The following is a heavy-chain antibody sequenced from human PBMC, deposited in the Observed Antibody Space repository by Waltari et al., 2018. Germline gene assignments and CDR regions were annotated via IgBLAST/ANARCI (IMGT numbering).Heavy chain of an antibody. CDR1: GFTFDDYA. V-gene: IGHV3-9*01. Sequence: EVQLVESGGGLVQPGRSLRLSCAASGFTFDDYAMHWVRQAPGKGLEGVSGISWNSGSIGYADSVKGRFTNSRDNAKNSLYLQMNRLRAEDTALYYCAKDMGSSPAYFDYWGQGTLVTVSS. CDR2: ISWNSGSI. D-gene: IGHD6-6*01. CDR3: AKDMGSSPAYFDY. J-gene: IGHJ4*02.